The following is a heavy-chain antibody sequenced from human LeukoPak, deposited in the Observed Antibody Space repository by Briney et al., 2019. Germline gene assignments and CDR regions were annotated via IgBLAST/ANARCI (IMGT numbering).Heavy chain of an antibody. Sequence: SETLSLTCTVSVGSTSSGSYYCSWIRQPAGKGLEWIGRIYTSGSTNYNPSLKSRVTISVDTSKNQFSLNLSSVTAADTAVYYCARGKDYSRSSPDHWGQGTLVTVSS. CDR2: IYTSGST. D-gene: IGHD6-6*01. J-gene: IGHJ5*02. CDR3: ARGKDYSRSSPDH. V-gene: IGHV4-61*02. CDR1: VGSTSSGSYY.